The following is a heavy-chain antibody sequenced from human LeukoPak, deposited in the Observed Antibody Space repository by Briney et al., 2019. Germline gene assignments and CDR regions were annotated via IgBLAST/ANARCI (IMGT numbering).Heavy chain of an antibody. V-gene: IGHV3-30*04. D-gene: IGHD6-19*01. CDR2: ISYDGSKK. J-gene: IGHJ4*02. CDR1: GFTFSSYA. CDR3: ARDRHSSGWYLDY. Sequence: GGSLRLSCAASGFTFSSYAMHWVRQAPGKGLEWVAVISYDGSKKYYADSVKGRFTISRDNSKNTLYLQMNSLRAEDTAVYYCARDRHSSGWYLDYWGQGTLVTVSS.